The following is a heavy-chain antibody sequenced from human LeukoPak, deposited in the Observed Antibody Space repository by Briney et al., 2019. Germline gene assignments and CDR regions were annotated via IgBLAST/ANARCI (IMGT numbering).Heavy chain of an antibody. Sequence: GESLKISCKGSGYSFTSYWIGWVRQMPGKGLEWMGIIYPGDSDTRYSPSFQGQVTISADKSISTAYLQWSSLKASDTAMYYRARLRSRYYYGSGSPGNFDYWGQGTLVTVSS. CDR2: IYPGDSDT. CDR1: GYSFTSYW. J-gene: IGHJ4*02. V-gene: IGHV5-51*01. D-gene: IGHD3-10*01. CDR3: ARLRSRYYYGSGSPGNFDY.